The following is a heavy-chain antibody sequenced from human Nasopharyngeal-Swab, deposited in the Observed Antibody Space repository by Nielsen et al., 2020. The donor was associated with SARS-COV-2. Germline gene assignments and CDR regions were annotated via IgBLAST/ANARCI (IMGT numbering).Heavy chain of an antibody. J-gene: IGHJ3*02. D-gene: IGHD3-22*01. CDR3: ARATMIVVVIGAFDI. V-gene: IGHV4-31*02. CDR2: IYYSGST. Sequence: RQAPGKGLEWIGYIYYSGSTYYNPSLKSRVTISVDTSKNQFSPKLSSVTAADTAVYYCARATMIVVVIGAFDIWGQGTMVTVSS.